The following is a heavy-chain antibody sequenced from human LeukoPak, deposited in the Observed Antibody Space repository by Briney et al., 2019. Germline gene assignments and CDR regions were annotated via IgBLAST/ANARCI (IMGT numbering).Heavy chain of an antibody. Sequence: SETLSLTCTVSGGSISSHYWSWIRQSPGKGLEWFGYIYYSGSTNYNPSLKSRVTISVDTSKKQFSLKLSSVTAADTAVYYCARDRGIAVAEYYFDYWGQGTLVTVSS. CDR1: GGSISSHY. CDR3: ARDRGIAVAEYYFDY. CDR2: IYYSGST. J-gene: IGHJ4*02. V-gene: IGHV4-59*11. D-gene: IGHD6-19*01.